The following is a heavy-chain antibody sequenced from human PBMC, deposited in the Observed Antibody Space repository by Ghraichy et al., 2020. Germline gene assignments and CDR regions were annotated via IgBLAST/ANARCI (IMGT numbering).Heavy chain of an antibody. D-gene: IGHD4-17*01. Sequence: TLSLTCTVSGASISSGGYSWSWIRQHPGKGLEWIGNIYYSGSTYYNPSLKSRVIISVDTSKNQFSLNLSSVTAADTAVYYCAKYGDYQSGMDVWGQGTTVTVSS. J-gene: IGHJ6*02. CDR3: AKYGDYQSGMDV. V-gene: IGHV4-31*03. CDR1: GASISSGGYS. CDR2: IYYSGST.